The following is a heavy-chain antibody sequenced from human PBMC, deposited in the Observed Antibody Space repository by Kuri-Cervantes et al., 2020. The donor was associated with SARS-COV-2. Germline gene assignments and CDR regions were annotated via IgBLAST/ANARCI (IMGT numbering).Heavy chain of an antibody. J-gene: IGHJ6*02. D-gene: IGHD2-2*01. Sequence: SETLSLTCTVSGGSISSSSYYWGWIRQPPGKGLEWIGSIYYSGSTYYNPSLKSRVTISVDTSKNQFSLKLSSVTAADTAVYYCARSQHPTSRFYYYSLDIWGQGTTVTVSS. CDR1: GGSISSSSYY. V-gene: IGHV4-39*01. CDR3: ARSQHPTSRFYYYSLDI. CDR2: IYYSGST.